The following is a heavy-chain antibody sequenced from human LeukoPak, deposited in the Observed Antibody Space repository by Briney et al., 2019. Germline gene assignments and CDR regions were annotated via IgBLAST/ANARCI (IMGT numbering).Heavy chain of an antibody. D-gene: IGHD3-22*01. CDR1: GGSISSGGYY. J-gene: IGHJ4*02. V-gene: IGHV4-30-2*01. CDR2: INHSGST. CDR3: ASWYYDSSGYYYPLDY. Sequence: SQTLSLTCTVSGGSISSGGYYWSWIRQPPGKGLEWIGEINHSGSTNYNPSLKSRVTISVDTSKNQFSLKLSSVTAADTAVYYCASWYYDSSGYYYPLDYWGQGTLVTVSS.